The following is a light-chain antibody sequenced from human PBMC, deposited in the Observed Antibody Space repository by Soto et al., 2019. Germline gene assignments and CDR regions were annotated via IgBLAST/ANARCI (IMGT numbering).Light chain of an antibody. J-gene: IGKJ1*01. Sequence: EIVLTQSPGTLSLSPGERATLFCRASQSVSSYLAWYQQNPGQAPRLLIYGAAIRATGIPDRFSGSGSGTDFTLTISRLEPEDFAVYYCQQYGSSSRTFGQGTTVEIK. CDR3: QQYGSSSRT. V-gene: IGKV3-20*01. CDR2: GAA. CDR1: QSVSSY.